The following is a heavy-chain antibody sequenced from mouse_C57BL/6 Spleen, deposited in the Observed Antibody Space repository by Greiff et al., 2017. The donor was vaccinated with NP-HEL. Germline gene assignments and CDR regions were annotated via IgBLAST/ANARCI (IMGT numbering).Heavy chain of an antibody. Sequence: VQLQQSGAELVRPGASVTLSCKASGYTFTDYEMHWVKQTPVHGLEWIGAIDPETGGTAYNQKFKGKAILTADKSSSTAYMELRSLTSEDSAVYYGTRLLRLAYWGQGTLVTVSA. CDR3: TRLLRLAY. V-gene: IGHV1-15*01. CDR2: IDPETGGT. J-gene: IGHJ3*01. D-gene: IGHD1-1*01. CDR1: GYTFTDYE.